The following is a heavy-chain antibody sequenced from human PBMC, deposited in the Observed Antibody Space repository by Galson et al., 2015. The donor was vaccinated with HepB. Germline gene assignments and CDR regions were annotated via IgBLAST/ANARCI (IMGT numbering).Heavy chain of an antibody. CDR3: ASGHYDFWSGYNGVPDLETRY. D-gene: IGHD3-3*01. CDR2: FYYTGRT. CDR1: GGTISSAAYY. Sequence: TLSLTCSVSGGTISSAAYYWSWIRQHPGKGLEWIGYFYYTGRTSYNPSLKSRVTISADTSQNQFSLQLSSVTAADTAVYFCASGHYDFWSGYNGVPDLETRYWGQGTLVTVSS. V-gene: IGHV4-31*03. J-gene: IGHJ4*02.